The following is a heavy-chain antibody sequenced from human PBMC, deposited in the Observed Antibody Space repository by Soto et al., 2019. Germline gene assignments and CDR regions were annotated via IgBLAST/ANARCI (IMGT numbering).Heavy chain of an antibody. D-gene: IGHD3-10*01. CDR1: GFTFSNYA. Sequence: DVQMLESGGGLVRPGGSLRLSCVASGFTFSNYAMRWVRQTPGKGLEWVATISGNGGATNYADSLKGRFTISRDNSKDTLFLDINTLRGDDTATYFCAKDPRRFHLGSGDGPYFFDYWGQGTLVTVSS. CDR2: ISGNGGAT. CDR3: AKDPRRFHLGSGDGPYFFDY. V-gene: IGHV3-23*01. J-gene: IGHJ4*02.